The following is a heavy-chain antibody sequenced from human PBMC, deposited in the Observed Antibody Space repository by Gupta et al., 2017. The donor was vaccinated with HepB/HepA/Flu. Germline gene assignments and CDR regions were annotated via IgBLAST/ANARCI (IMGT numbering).Heavy chain of an antibody. CDR3: EGNYSDSAVDV. D-gene: IGHD3-9*01. CDR1: GLIFKNFA. J-gene: IGHJ6*02. Sequence: QVQLVQSGGGVVQPGRSLRLACAASGLIFKNFAMHWVRQAPGKGLEWVALIAADGRNRYYGDSVKGRFTISRDNSNSTRFLQMNSLTIDDSALYFCEGNYSDSAVDVWGQGTTVIGSS. CDR2: IAADGRNR. V-gene: IGHV3-30*03.